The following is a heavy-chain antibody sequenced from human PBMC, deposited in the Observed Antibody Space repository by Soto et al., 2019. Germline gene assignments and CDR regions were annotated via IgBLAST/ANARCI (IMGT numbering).Heavy chain of an antibody. V-gene: IGHV3-48*01. D-gene: IGHD6-13*01. CDR2: ISKDDVPA. J-gene: IGHJ4*02. Sequence: GGSLRLSCVASGFTFSSYSMNWVRQAPGKGPECLGYISKDDVPAYYADSVKGRFTVTRDNAKNSLYLQMNGLSAEDTAMYYCTSGESRSRSSSFDYCGQGTLVTVSS. CDR3: TSGESRSRSSSFDY. CDR1: GFTFSSYS.